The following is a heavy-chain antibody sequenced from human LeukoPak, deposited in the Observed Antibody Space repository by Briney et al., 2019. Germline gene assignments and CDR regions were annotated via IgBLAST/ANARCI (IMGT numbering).Heavy chain of an antibody. CDR1: GFTFSSYW. CDR3: ARMTSGWYYAFDI. CDR2: INTDGSST. J-gene: IGHJ3*02. V-gene: IGHV3-74*01. D-gene: IGHD6-19*01. Sequence: GGSLRLSCAASGFTFSSYWMHWVRQAPGKGLVWVSRINTDGSSTSYADSVKGRFTISRDNARNTLYLQMNSLRAEDTAVYYCARMTSGWYYAFDIWGQGTVVTVSS.